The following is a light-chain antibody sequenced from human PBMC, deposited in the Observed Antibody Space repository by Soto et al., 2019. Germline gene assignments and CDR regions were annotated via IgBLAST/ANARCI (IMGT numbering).Light chain of an antibody. V-gene: IGLV1-47*02. CDR1: SSNLGSNY. CDR3: AAWDGSLSVRV. Sequence: QSVLTQPPSASGTPGQRVTISCSGSSSNLGSNYVYWYKQLPGTVPKLLIYSNNLRPTGVSDRLSGSKSGTSASLAISGLRSEDEADDYCAAWDGSLSVRVFGGGTKLTVL. CDR2: SNN. J-gene: IGLJ3*02.